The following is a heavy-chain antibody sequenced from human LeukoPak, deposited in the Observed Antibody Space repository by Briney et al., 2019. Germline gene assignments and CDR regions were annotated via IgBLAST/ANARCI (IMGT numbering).Heavy chain of an antibody. V-gene: IGHV3-66*01. Sequence: GGSLRLSCAVSGFTVSSNYMSWVRQAPGKGLEWVSVIYSGGSTYYADSVKGRFTISRDNSKNTLYLQMNSLRAEDTAVYYCARDSPTRYSGSYTYYYYYYGMDVWGQGTTVTVSS. CDR2: IYSGGST. D-gene: IGHD1-26*01. CDR1: GFTVSSNY. J-gene: IGHJ6*02. CDR3: ARDSPTRYSGSYTYYYYYYGMDV.